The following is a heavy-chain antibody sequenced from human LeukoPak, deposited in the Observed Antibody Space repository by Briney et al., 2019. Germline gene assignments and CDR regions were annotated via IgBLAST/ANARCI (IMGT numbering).Heavy chain of an antibody. CDR2: IYASGTT. Sequence: PSETLSLTCTVSGGSISSHYWSWIRQPAGKGLEWIGRIYASGTTNYNPSLKSRVTMSVDTSKNQFSLKLSSVTAADTAVYYCARDRGSYDLDYWGQGTLVTVSS. CDR1: GGSISSHY. D-gene: IGHD1-26*01. J-gene: IGHJ4*02. CDR3: ARDRGSYDLDY. V-gene: IGHV4-4*07.